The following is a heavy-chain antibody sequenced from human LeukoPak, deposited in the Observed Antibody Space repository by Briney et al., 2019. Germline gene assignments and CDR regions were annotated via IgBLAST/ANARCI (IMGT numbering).Heavy chain of an antibody. CDR2: ISSSSSTI. V-gene: IGHV3-48*04. Sequence: PGGSLRLSCAASGFTFSSYSMNRVRQAPGKGLEWVSYISSSSSTIYYADSVKGRFTISRDNAKNSLYLQMNSLRAEDTAVYYCARERGYSLYYYYYYMDVWGKGTTVTVSS. J-gene: IGHJ6*03. CDR1: GFTFSSYS. CDR3: ARERGYSLYYYYYYMDV. D-gene: IGHD2-15*01.